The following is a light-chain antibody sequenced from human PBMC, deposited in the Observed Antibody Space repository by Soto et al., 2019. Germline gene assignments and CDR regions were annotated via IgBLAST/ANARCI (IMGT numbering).Light chain of an antibody. CDR2: GAS. CDR1: QGISNF. J-gene: IGKJ1*01. V-gene: IGKV1-16*02. Sequence: IQMTQSPTSLSASVGDRVTITCRASQGISNFLGWIQQKPGKAPKSLIFGASSLQSGVPSKFSGSVSDIDFTLTITSLQPEDVATYHCVQYHSYPPTFGQGTKVEIK. CDR3: VQYHSYPPT.